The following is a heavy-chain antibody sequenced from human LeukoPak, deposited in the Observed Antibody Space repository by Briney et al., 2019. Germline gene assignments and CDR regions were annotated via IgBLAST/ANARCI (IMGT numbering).Heavy chain of an antibody. CDR1: GGSISSSSYY. D-gene: IGHD2-8*01. CDR2: IYYSGST. CDR3: ARRLYAYQPKPGFDY. Sequence: PSETLSLTCTVSGGSISSSSYYWGWIRQPPGKGLEWIGSIYYSGSTYYNPSLKSRVTISVDTSKNQFSLKLSSVTAADTAVYYCARRLYAYQPKPGFDYWGQGTLVTVSS. J-gene: IGHJ4*02. V-gene: IGHV4-39*01.